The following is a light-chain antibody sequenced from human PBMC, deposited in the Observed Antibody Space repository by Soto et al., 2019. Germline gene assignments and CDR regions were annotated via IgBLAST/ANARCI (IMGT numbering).Light chain of an antibody. CDR3: QVWDSTSDHYV. CDR2: DGS. V-gene: IGLV3-21*02. J-gene: IGLJ1*01. CDR1: NIGSKS. Sequence: LAQPPSVSVAPGQTARIPCGGDNIGSKSVYWYQQKPGQAPVVVVYDGSDRPSGIPERFSGSNSGTTATLTISRVEAGDEADYFCQVWDSTSDHYVFGAGTKVTVL.